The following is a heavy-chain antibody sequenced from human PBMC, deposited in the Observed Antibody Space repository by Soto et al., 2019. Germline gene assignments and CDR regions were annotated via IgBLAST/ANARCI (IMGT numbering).Heavy chain of an antibody. V-gene: IGHV3-23*01. CDR2: VVGSGAST. Sequence: EVQLLESGGGLVQPGGSLRLSCAASGFTFSSYAMSWVRQAPGKGLEWVSGVVGSGASTYYADSVKGRFTISRHNSKNTLFLQMNSLGGEHTAVYYCAKDLQFSGWFGLCYFDYWGQGTLVTVSS. CDR1: GFTFSSYA. J-gene: IGHJ4*02. CDR3: AKDLQFSGWFGLCYFDY. D-gene: IGHD6-19*01.